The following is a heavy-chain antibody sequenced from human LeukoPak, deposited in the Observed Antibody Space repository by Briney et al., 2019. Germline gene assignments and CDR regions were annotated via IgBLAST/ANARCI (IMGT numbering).Heavy chain of an antibody. V-gene: IGHV3-30*18. CDR2: LSYDGSNK. J-gene: IGHJ6*04. D-gene: IGHD2-8*01. Sequence: AGGSLRLSCAASGFTFSSYGMHWVRQAPGKGLEWVAVLSYDGSNKYYADSVKGRFTISRDNSKNTLYLQMNSLRAEDTAVYYCAKDLIPSVHQHGMDVWGKGTTVTVSS. CDR3: AKDLIPSVHQHGMDV. CDR1: GFTFSSYG.